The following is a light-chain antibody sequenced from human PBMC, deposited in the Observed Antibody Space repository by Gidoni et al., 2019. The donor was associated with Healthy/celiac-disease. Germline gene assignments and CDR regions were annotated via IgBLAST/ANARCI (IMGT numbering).Light chain of an antibody. Sequence: SYELTQPPSVSVSPGQTARITCSGDALPKQYVYWYQQKPGQAPVLVIYKDSERPSGIPERFSGSSSGTTVTLTISGVQAEDEADHYCQSADSSGTYVVFGGGTKLTVL. J-gene: IGLJ2*01. CDR3: QSADSSGTYVV. CDR1: ALPKQY. CDR2: KDS. V-gene: IGLV3-25*03.